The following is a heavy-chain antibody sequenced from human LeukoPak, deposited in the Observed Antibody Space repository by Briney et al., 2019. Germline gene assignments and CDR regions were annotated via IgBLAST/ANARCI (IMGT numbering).Heavy chain of an antibody. D-gene: IGHD6-19*01. Sequence: GGSMRLSCVASAFTFSSHAIYCVRQAPGKGLEWVAFISGSGGDTYFADSVKGRFTISRDKSKNTVFLQIYSLRAEDTAVYYCAKTTAGYSSGRYPGWPIDYWGQGTLVTVPS. CDR2: ISGSGGDT. V-gene: IGHV3-23*01. J-gene: IGHJ4*02. CDR3: AKTTAGYSSGRYPGWPIDY. CDR1: AFTFSSHA.